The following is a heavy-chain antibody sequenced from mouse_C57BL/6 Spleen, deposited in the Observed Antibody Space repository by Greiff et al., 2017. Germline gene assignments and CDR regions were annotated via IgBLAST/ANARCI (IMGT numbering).Heavy chain of an antibody. J-gene: IGHJ4*01. CDR2: INYDGSST. V-gene: IGHV5-16*01. CDR1: GFTFSDYY. Sequence: EVKVVESEGGLVQPGSSMKLSCTASGFTFSDYYMAWVRQVPEKGLEWVANINYDGSSTYYLDSLKSRFIISRDNAKNILYLQMSSLKSEDTATYYCARESDGYYVGYAMDYWGQGTSVTVSS. CDR3: ARESDGYYVGYAMDY. D-gene: IGHD2-3*01.